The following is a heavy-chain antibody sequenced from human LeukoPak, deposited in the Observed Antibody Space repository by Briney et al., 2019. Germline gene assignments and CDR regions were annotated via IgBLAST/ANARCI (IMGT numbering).Heavy chain of an antibody. CDR1: GFTLRSYW. J-gene: IGHJ4*02. Sequence: GGSLRLSCAASGFTLRSYWMLGLRQAPGRGGEGVANIKQDGSEKYYVDSVQGRFIISRDNAKNSLYLQMNSLRAEDTAVYYCARTSNYGDHTFDYWGQGTLVTVSS. CDR3: ARTSNYGDHTFDY. CDR2: IKQDGSEK. V-gene: IGHV3-7*01. D-gene: IGHD4-17*01.